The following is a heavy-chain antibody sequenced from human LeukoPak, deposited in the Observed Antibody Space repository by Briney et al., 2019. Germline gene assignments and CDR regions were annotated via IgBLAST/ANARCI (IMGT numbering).Heavy chain of an antibody. V-gene: IGHV4-39*01. CDR2: IYYSGNT. D-gene: IGHD5-24*01. CDR1: GGSVSSSIYY. CDR3: ARHRSKWLQSSFDY. J-gene: IGHJ4*02. Sequence: SETLSLTCSVSGGSVSSSIYYWGWIRQPPGKGLEWIGSIYYSGNTYDNPSLKSRVTISVDTSKNQFSLKLNSVTAADTAVYYCARHRSKWLQSSFDYWGQGTLVTVSS.